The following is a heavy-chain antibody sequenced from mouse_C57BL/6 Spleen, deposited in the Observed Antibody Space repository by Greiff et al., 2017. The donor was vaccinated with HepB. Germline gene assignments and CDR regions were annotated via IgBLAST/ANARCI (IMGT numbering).Heavy chain of an antibody. D-gene: IGHD2-2*01. Sequence: VQLQQSGPELVKPGASVKISCKASGYAFSSSWMNWVKQRPGKGLEWIGRIYPGDGDTNYNGKFKGKATLTADKSSSTAYMQLSSLTSEDSAVYVCAIWLRNAMDYWGQGTSVTVSS. CDR2: IYPGDGDT. V-gene: IGHV1-82*01. CDR1: GYAFSSSW. CDR3: AIWLRNAMDY. J-gene: IGHJ4*01.